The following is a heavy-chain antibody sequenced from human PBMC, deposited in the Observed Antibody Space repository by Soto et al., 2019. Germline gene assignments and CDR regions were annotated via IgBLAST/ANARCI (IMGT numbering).Heavy chain of an antibody. D-gene: IGHD6-19*01. CDR1: GGTIRSPDW. CDR2: IFQSGST. CDR3: ARGRGRYSSGWSWFDP. Sequence: KPSETLSLTCGVSGGTIRSPDWWTWVRQPPGKGLEWIGEIFQSGSTNYTPSPESRVTISVDKSKNQFSLTLTSVTAADTAVYFCARGRGRYSSGWSWFDPWGQGILVTVSS. J-gene: IGHJ5*02. V-gene: IGHV4-4*02.